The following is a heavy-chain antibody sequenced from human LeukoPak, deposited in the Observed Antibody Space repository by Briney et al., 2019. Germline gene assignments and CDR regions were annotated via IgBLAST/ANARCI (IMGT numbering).Heavy chain of an antibody. D-gene: IGHD5-12*01. CDR3: ARVIGGVVVAAIDY. J-gene: IGHJ4*02. Sequence: GRSLRLSCAASGFTFSSYAMHWVRQAPGKGLEWVAVISYDGSNKYYADSVKGRFTISRDNSKNTLYLQMNSLRAEDTAVYYCARVIGGVVVAAIDYWGQGTLVTVSS. CDR1: GFTFSSYA. V-gene: IGHV3-30-3*01. CDR2: ISYDGSNK.